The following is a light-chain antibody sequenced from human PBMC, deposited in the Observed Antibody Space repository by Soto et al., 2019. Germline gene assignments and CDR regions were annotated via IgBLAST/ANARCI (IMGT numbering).Light chain of an antibody. Sequence: EIVLTQSPGTLSLSPGERATLSCRASQSVSNNYLAWFQQKPGQAPRVLIYGVSSRATGIPDRFSGSGSGTYSTLTFSRLEPEDFAVYYCQQYDRSPFTFGPGTKVDIK. J-gene: IGKJ3*01. CDR3: QQYDRSPFT. CDR1: QSVSNNY. V-gene: IGKV3-20*01. CDR2: GVS.